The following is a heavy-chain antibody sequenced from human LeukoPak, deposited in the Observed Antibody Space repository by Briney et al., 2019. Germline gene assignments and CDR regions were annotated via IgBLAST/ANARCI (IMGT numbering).Heavy chain of an antibody. D-gene: IGHD1-26*01. CDR1: GYTFTSYG. CDR2: ISAYNGNT. Sequence: ASVKVSXKASGYTFTSYGISWVRQAPGQGLEWMGWISAYNGNTNYAQKLQGRVTMTTDTSTSTAYMELRSLRSDDTAVYYCARDGSYYKRGAFDIWGQGTMVTVSS. CDR3: ARDGSYYKRGAFDI. V-gene: IGHV1-18*01. J-gene: IGHJ3*02.